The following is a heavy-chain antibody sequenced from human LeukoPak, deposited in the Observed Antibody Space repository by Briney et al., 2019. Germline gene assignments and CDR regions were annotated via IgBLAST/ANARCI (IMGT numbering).Heavy chain of an antibody. J-gene: IGHJ4*02. D-gene: IGHD5-12*01. CDR2: MSGSGVYT. V-gene: IGHV3-23*01. CDR3: GKGLNRDYSGIGDH. Sequence: PGGSPRLSCAASGFTFSNYAMSWVRQAPGKGLEWVSSMSGSGVYTYYSDSVRGRFTISRDNSENNLYLQANSLRAEDTAVYYCGKGLNRDYSGIGDHWGQGTLVTVSS. CDR1: GFTFSNYA.